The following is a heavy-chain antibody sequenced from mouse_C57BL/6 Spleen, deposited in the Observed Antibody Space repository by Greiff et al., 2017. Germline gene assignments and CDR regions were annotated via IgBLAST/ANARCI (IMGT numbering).Heavy chain of an antibody. CDR2: ISDGGSYT. CDR1: GFTFSSYA. D-gene: IGHD1-1*01. V-gene: IGHV5-4*01. J-gene: IGHJ4*01. CDR3: ARAPYYYGSDDYYAMDY. Sequence: EVQLVESGGGLVKPGGSLKLSCAASGFTFSSYAMSWVRQTPEKRLEWVATISDGGSYTYYPDNVKGRFTISRDNAKNNLYMQMSHLKSEDTAMYYWARAPYYYGSDDYYAMDYWGQGTSVTVSS.